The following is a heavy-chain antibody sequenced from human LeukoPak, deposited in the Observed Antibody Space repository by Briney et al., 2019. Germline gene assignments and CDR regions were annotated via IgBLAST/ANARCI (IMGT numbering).Heavy chain of an antibody. Sequence: GGSLSLSCAASGFTFSSYAMSWVRQTPGKGLEWVSAISGSGGSTYYADSEKGRFTITRDNSKTTLFLQMNSRRVEDTAPYYCTKSVAIYFYYGLDVWGQGTTVTVSS. CDR1: GFTFSSYA. CDR2: ISGSGGST. V-gene: IGHV3-23*01. J-gene: IGHJ6*02. CDR3: TKSVAIYFYYGLDV. D-gene: IGHD3-3*01.